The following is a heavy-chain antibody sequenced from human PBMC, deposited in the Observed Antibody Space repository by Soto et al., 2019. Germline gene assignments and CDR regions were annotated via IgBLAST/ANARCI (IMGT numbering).Heavy chain of an antibody. D-gene: IGHD6-19*01. J-gene: IGHJ3*01. CDR1: GFTFSTYA. CDR3: ARDRDSSGWLDDAFDV. Sequence: EVQLVESVGGLFQPGGSLRLSCAASGFTFSTYAMHWVRHAPGKGLAYVSSITGNGGTSYYANSVKGRFTISRDNSKNTLYLQMGRLRAEDMAVYYCARDRDSSGWLDDAFDVCGQGPMVTVSS. CDR2: ITGNGGTS. V-gene: IGHV3-64*01.